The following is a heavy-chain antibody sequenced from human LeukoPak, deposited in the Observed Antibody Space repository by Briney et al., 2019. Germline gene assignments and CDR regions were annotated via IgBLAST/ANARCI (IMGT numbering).Heavy chain of an antibody. D-gene: IGHD3-22*01. J-gene: IGHJ4*02. V-gene: IGHV3-23*01. CDR3: AKDPGGSYYYDSSGYFPYYFDY. Sequence: PGGSLRLSCAASGFTFSSYAMSWVRQAPGKGLEWVSAISGSGGSTYYADSVKGRFTISRDNSKITLYLQMNSLRAEDTAVYYCAKDPGGSYYYDSSGYFPYYFDYWGQGTLVTVSS. CDR2: ISGSGGST. CDR1: GFTFSSYA.